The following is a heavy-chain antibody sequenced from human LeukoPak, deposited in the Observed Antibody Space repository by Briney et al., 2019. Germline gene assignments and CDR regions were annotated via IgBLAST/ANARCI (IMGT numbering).Heavy chain of an antibody. Sequence: PSETLSLTCTVSGGSIRSYYWSWIRQPPGKGLEWIGYIYYSGSTNYNPSLKSRVSISVDTSKNQFSLKLSSVTAADTAVYYCARDRRINTDSSFLTTGVFDSWGQGTLVTVSS. J-gene: IGHJ4*02. D-gene: IGHD4-11*01. V-gene: IGHV4-59*01. CDR2: IYYSGST. CDR3: ARDRRINTDSSFLTTGVFDS. CDR1: GGSIRSYY.